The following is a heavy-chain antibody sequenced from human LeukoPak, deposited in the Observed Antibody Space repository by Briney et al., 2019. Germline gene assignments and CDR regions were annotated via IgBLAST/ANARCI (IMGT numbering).Heavy chain of an antibody. J-gene: IGHJ4*02. CDR1: GFTFSSHW. CDR2: IKQDGSEK. CDR3: ATGIYSSGY. V-gene: IGHV3-7*05. Sequence: GGSLRLSCAASGFTFSSHWTSWVRQAPGIGLEWVASIKQDGSEKNYVDSVKGRFTISRDNAKNSLYLQMNNLRADDTAVYYCATGIYSSGYWGQGTLVTVSS. D-gene: IGHD6-19*01.